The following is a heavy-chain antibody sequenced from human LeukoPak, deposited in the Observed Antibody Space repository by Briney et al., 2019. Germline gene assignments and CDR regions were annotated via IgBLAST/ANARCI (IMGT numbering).Heavy chain of an antibody. J-gene: IGHJ3*02. V-gene: IGHV4-34*01. CDR2: INHSGST. CDR1: GGSFSGYY. D-gene: IGHD3-10*01. Sequence: PSETLSLTCAVYGGSFSGYYWSWIRQPPGKGLEWIGEINHSGSTNYNPSLKSRVTISVDTSKNQFSLKLSSVTAADTAVYYCAREIPDYGSGIGAFDIWGQGTMVTVSS. CDR3: AREIPDYGSGIGAFDI.